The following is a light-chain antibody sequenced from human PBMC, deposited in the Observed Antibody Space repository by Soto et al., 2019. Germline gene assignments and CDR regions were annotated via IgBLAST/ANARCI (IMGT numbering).Light chain of an antibody. Sequence: DIQMTQSPSAMSASVGDRVTISCRASHNINYYLAWFQQKPGKVPKRLIYSASSLQSGVPSRFSGSGSGTEFTLTITGLQPEDTASYDCLQHNSYPLTFGGGTKREIK. CDR1: HNINYY. J-gene: IGKJ4*01. V-gene: IGKV1-17*03. CDR3: LQHNSYPLT. CDR2: SAS.